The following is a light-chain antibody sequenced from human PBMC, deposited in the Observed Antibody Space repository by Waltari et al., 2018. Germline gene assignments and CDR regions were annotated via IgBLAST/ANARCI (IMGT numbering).Light chain of an antibody. CDR1: QSISSW. CDR2: KAS. Sequence: DIQMTQSPSTLSASVGDRVTITCRASQSISSWLAWYQQKPGKAPKVLIYKASNLENGVPSRFSGSGSGTKFTLTISSLQPDDFATYYCQHYNSYPLTFGGGTKVEIK. J-gene: IGKJ4*01. V-gene: IGKV1-5*03. CDR3: QHYNSYPLT.